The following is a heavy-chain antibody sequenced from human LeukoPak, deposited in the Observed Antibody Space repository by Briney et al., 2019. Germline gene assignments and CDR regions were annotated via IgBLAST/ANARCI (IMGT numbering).Heavy chain of an antibody. J-gene: IGHJ4*02. V-gene: IGHV4-39*01. D-gene: IGHD5/OR15-5a*01. Sequence: KPSETLSLTCTVSGGSITNTSYFWGWIRQPPGKGLEWIGSIFYSGTTYYNPSLKSRVTISVDTSKNQFSLTLSSVTAADTAVYYCARPGSVFGVFDYWGQGTLVTVPS. CDR2: IFYSGTT. CDR3: ARPGSVFGVFDY. CDR1: GGSITNTSYF.